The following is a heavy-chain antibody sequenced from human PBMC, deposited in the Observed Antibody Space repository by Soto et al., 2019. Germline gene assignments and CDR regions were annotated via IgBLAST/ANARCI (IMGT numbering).Heavy chain of an antibody. Sequence: KPGGSLRLSCAASGFTFSNAWMNWVRQAPGKGLEWVGRIKSKTDGGTTDYAAPVKGRFTISRDDSKNTLYLQMNSLKTEDTAVYYCTTLCPLAYYDILTGYLPPPTNGMDVWGQGTTVTVSS. V-gene: IGHV3-15*07. J-gene: IGHJ6*02. CDR1: GFTFSNAW. CDR2: IKSKTDGGTT. CDR3: TTLCPLAYYDILTGYLPPPTNGMDV. D-gene: IGHD3-9*01.